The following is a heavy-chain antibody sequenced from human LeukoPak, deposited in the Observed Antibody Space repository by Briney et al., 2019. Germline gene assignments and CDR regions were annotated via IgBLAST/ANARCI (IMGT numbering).Heavy chain of an antibody. CDR3: AREVTHRVYCSSTSCYNLFAFDI. CDR2: TYYSGST. CDR1: GGSISSSSYY. D-gene: IGHD2-2*02. J-gene: IGHJ3*02. V-gene: IGHV4-39*02. Sequence: PSETLSLTCTVSGGSISSSSYYWGWNRQPPGKGLEWIGSTYYSGSTYYNPSLKSRVTISVDTSKNQFSLKLSSVTAADTAVYYCAREVTHRVYCSSTSCYNLFAFDIWGQGTMVTVSS.